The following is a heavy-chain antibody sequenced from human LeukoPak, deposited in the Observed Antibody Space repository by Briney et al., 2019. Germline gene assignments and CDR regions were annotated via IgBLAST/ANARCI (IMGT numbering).Heavy chain of an antibody. CDR2: INWSGGST. J-gene: IGHJ4*02. CDR3: ARAHITSPFYFDY. Sequence: GGSLRLSCTASGFSFDEHGMSWVRQAPGKGLEWVSGINWSGGSTAYADPLRCRFTISRYNAKNCLYLQMDRLRAEDTALYYCARAHITSPFYFDYWGQGTLVTVSS. V-gene: IGHV3-20*04. CDR1: GFSFDEHG. D-gene: IGHD2-2*01.